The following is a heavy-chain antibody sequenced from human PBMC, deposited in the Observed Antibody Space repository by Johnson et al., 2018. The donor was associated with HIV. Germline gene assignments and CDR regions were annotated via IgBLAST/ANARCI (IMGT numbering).Heavy chain of an antibody. CDR2: ISYDGSNK. Sequence: QVQLLESGGGLVKPGGSLRLSCAASGFTFSSYAMHWVRQAPGKGLEWVAVISYDGSNKYYADSVKGRFTISRDNSKNTLYLQMNSLRAEDTAVYYCASGTYYNFWSGYYGAFDIWGQGTMVTVSS. J-gene: IGHJ3*02. CDR3: ASGTYYNFWSGYYGAFDI. CDR1: GFTFSSYA. V-gene: IGHV3-30-3*01. D-gene: IGHD3-3*01.